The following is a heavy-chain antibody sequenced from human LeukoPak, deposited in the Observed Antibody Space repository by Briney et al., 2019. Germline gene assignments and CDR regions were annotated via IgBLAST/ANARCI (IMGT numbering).Heavy chain of an antibody. D-gene: IGHD3-10*01. Sequence: PGGSLRLSCAASGFTFSSYWMSWVRQAPGKGLEWVANIKQDGSEKYYVDSVKGRFTISRDNAKNSLYLQMNSLRAEDTAVYYCAREGSSRTGPKTLWFGELFRFDYWGQGTLVTVSS. J-gene: IGHJ4*02. CDR2: IKQDGSEK. CDR3: AREGSSRTGPKTLWFGELFRFDY. V-gene: IGHV3-7*01. CDR1: GFTFSSYW.